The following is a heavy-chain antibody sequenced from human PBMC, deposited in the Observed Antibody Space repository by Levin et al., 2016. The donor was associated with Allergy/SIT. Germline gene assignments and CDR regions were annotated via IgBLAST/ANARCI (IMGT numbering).Heavy chain of an antibody. J-gene: IGHJ6*02. CDR3: AREVPRITIFGLVMIPRYYYYGMDV. Sequence: GGSLRLSCTASGFTFRDYVMTWFRQAPGKGLEWVGFIRSTGYGGTTEFAASVKGRFTISRDDSKNSLYLQMNSLKTEDTAVYYCAREVPRITIFGLVMIPRYYYYGMDVWGQGTTVTVSS. V-gene: IGHV3-49*03. CDR2: IRSTGYGGTT. D-gene: IGHD3-3*01. CDR1: GFTFRDYV.